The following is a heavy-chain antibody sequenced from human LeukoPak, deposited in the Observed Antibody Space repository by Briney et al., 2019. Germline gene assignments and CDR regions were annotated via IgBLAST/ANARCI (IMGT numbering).Heavy chain of an antibody. D-gene: IGHD3-3*01. CDR3: RTREEVPGVFDS. CDR1: GGSFGAAGYY. J-gene: IGHJ4*02. CDR2: IFSYGGT. Sequence: SETLSLTCTVSGGSFGAAGYYWSWVRQPAGEGLEWIGRIFSYGGTNYNPSVKSRVTISLDTSKNQFSLNLKSVTAADTAVYCARTREEVPGVFDSWGQGTLVTVSS. V-gene: IGHV4-61*02.